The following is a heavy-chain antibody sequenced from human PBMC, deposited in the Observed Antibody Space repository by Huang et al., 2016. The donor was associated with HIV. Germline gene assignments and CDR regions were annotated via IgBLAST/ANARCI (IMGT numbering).Heavy chain of an antibody. V-gene: IGHV3-48*01. CDR2: SSETGSVI. Sequence: EEQLVESGGGLVQPGGSLRLSCAASGFSFRSCNMNWVRQAPGKGLELFSYSSETGSVITYADSVKGRFTVSRDNAKNSLYLQMDSLRAEDTAVYYCARGYSSSWLYNWGQGTLVTVSS. CDR1: GFSFRSCN. D-gene: IGHD6-13*01. J-gene: IGHJ4*02. CDR3: ARGYSSSWLYN.